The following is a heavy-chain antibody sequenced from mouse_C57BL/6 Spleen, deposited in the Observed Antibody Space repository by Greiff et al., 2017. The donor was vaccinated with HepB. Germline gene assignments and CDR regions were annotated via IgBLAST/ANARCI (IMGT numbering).Heavy chain of an antibody. Sequence: VQVVESGPELVKPGASVKISCKASGYAFSSSWMNWVKQRPGKGLEWIGRIYPGDGDTNYNGKFKGKATLTADKSSSTAYMQLSSLTSEDSAVYFCARGHWYFDVWGTGTTVTVSS. CDR3: ARGHWYFDV. V-gene: IGHV1-82*01. CDR1: GYAFSSSW. J-gene: IGHJ1*03. CDR2: IYPGDGDT.